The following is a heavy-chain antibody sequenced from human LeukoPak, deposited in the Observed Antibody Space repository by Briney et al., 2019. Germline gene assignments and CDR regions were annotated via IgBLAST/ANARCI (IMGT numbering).Heavy chain of an antibody. V-gene: IGHV3-23*01. CDR2: ISGSGGST. Sequence: GGSLRLSCAASGFTFSSYAMSWVRQAPGKGLEWVSAISGSGGSTYYADSVKGRFTISRDNSKNTLYQQMNSLRAEDTAVYYCAKDFLSGYSSGWYLYWGQGTLVTVSS. CDR1: GFTFSSYA. CDR3: AKDFLSGYSSGWYLY. J-gene: IGHJ4*02. D-gene: IGHD6-19*01.